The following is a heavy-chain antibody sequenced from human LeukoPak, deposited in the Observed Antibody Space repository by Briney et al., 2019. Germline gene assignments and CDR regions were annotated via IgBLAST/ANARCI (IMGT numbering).Heavy chain of an antibody. Sequence: GGSLRLSCAASGFTFSSYWMHWVRQAPGKGLVWVSRINSDGSSTSYADSVKGRFTISRDNSKNTLYLQMNSLRAEDTAVYYCARARGPYSHYGMDVWGQGTTVTVSS. CDR3: ARARGPYSHYGMDV. V-gene: IGHV3-74*01. CDR2: INSDGSST. CDR1: GFTFSSYW. D-gene: IGHD5-12*01. J-gene: IGHJ6*02.